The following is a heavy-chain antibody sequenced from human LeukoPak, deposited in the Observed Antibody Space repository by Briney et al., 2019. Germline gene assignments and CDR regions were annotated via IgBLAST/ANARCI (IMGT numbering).Heavy chain of an antibody. V-gene: IGHV3-21*01. Sequence: GGSLRLSCAASGFTFSSYSMNWVRQAPGKGLEWVSSISSSSSYIYYADSVKGRFTISRDNAKNLLYLQMNSLRAEDTAVYYCARVGGQRYYDFWSGSYYFDYWGQGTLVTVSS. D-gene: IGHD3-3*01. CDR1: GFTFSSYS. CDR3: ARVGGQRYYDFWSGSYYFDY. CDR2: ISSSSSYI. J-gene: IGHJ4*02.